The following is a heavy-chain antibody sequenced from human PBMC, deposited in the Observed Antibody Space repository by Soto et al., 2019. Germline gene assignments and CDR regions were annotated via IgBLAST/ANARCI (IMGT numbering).Heavy chain of an antibody. CDR1: GFTPSRYN. V-gene: IGHV3-48*01. J-gene: IGHJ4*02. CDR3: ARDRLITYPPQYYDSSGPLDY. D-gene: IGHD3-22*01. Sequence: GGALRLSFVASGFTPSRYNMKWVRPAPGKGVGWVSYISRSSSTIYYADSVKGRFTISRDNAENSLYLQMNSLRAEDTAVYYCARDRLITYPPQYYDSSGPLDYWGQGTLVTVSS. CDR2: ISRSSSTI.